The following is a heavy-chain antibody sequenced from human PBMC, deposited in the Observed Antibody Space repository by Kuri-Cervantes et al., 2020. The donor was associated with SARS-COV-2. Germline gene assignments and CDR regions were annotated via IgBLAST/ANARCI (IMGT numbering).Heavy chain of an antibody. CDR2: IYPGDSDT. Sequence: KFSCKGSGYSFTSYGIGWVRQMPGKGLEWMGIIYPGDSDTRYSPSFQGKVTISADKSISTAYLQWSSLKASDTAMYYCARQPLPTMIGDYWGQGTLVTVSS. CDR3: ARQPLPTMIGDY. J-gene: IGHJ4*02. V-gene: IGHV5-51*01. CDR1: GYSFTSYG. D-gene: IGHD3-22*01.